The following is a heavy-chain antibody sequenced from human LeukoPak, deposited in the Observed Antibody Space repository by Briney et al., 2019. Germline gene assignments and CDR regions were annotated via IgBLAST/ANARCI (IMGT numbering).Heavy chain of an antibody. J-gene: IGHJ5*02. Sequence: SETLSLTCTVSGGSISSYYWSWIRQPPGKGLEWIGEINHSGSTNYNPSLKSRVTISVDTSKNQFSLKLSSVTAADTAVYYCARGGVKITMVRGVIVNWFDPWGQGTLVTVSS. D-gene: IGHD3-10*01. CDR2: INHSGST. V-gene: IGHV4-34*01. CDR3: ARGGVKITMVRGVIVNWFDP. CDR1: GGSISSYY.